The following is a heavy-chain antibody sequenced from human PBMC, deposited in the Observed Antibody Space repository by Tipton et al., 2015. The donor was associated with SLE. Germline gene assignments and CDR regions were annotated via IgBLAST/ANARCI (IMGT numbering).Heavy chain of an antibody. D-gene: IGHD2-15*01. V-gene: IGHV4-4*07. CDR3: AREDVGYCNGGSCPFYIDY. CDR2: VYSGGNT. J-gene: IGHJ4*02. CDR1: GGSISGYY. Sequence: TLSLTCTVSGGSISGYYWNWIRQPAGKGLEWIGRVYSGGNTNYNPSLKSRVTMSVDTSKNQFSLKVNSVTAADTAVYFCAREDVGYCNGGSCPFYIDYWGQGTLVTVSS.